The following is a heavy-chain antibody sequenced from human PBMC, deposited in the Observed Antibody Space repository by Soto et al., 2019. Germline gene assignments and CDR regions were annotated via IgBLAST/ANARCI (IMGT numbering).Heavy chain of an antibody. Sequence: SETLSLTCTVSGGSITGYYWSWIRQPPGKGPEWIGNIHYSGSTNYNPSLKSRVTISVDTSKNQFSLKLSSVTAADTAVYYCARRYSSSFDYWGQGTLVTVSS. D-gene: IGHD6-13*01. CDR3: ARRYSSSFDY. CDR1: GGSITGYY. J-gene: IGHJ4*02. CDR2: IHYSGST. V-gene: IGHV4-59*08.